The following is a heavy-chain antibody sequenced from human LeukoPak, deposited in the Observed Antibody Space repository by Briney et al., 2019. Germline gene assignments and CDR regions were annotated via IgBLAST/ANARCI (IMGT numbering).Heavy chain of an antibody. D-gene: IGHD2-2*01. V-gene: IGHV1-69*04. Sequence: ASVKVSCKASGGTFSSYAISWVRQAPGQGLEWMGRIIPILGIANYAQKFQGRVTITADKSTSTAYMELSSLRSEDTAVYYCAREGIVVVPAATRGNAFDIWGQGTMVTVSS. CDR2: IIPILGIA. CDR1: GGTFSSYA. CDR3: AREGIVVVPAATRGNAFDI. J-gene: IGHJ3*02.